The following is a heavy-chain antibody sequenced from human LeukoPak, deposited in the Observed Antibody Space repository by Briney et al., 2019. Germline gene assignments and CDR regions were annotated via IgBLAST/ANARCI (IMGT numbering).Heavy chain of an antibody. J-gene: IGHJ6*03. CDR2: ISGSGGST. CDR3: AREESTIFGVVIRRYYYMDV. V-gene: IGHV3-23*01. Sequence: PGGSLRLSCAASGFTFSSYAMSWVRQAPGKGLEWVSAISGSGGSTYYADSVKGRFTISRDNAKNSLYLQMNSLRAEDTAVYYCAREESTIFGVVIRRYYYMDVWGKGTTVTVSS. D-gene: IGHD3-3*01. CDR1: GFTFSSYA.